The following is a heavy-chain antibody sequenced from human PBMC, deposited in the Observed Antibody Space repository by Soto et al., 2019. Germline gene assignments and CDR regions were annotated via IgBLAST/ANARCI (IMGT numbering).Heavy chain of an antibody. V-gene: IGHV4-31*11. CDR3: ARGAPHLNYTMLVDWLLYQPPAESFDY. J-gene: IGHJ4*02. CDR2: IYYSGST. Sequence: SETLSLTCAVSGGSISSDGYSWSWIRQPPGKGLEWIGYIYYSGSTYYNPSLKSRVTISVDTSKNQFSLKLSSVTAADTAVYYCARGAPHLNYTMLVDWLLYQPPAESFDYWGQGTLVTVSS. CDR1: GGSISSDGYS. D-gene: IGHD3-9*01.